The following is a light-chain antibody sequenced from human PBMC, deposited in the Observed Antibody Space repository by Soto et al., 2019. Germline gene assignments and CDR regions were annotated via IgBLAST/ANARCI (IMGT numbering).Light chain of an antibody. CDR1: QSVSSSY. J-gene: IGKJ2*01. CDR2: GAS. Sequence: EIVLTQSPGTLSLSPGERATLSCRAIQSVSSSYLAWDQQKPGQPPMLLIYGASSRATGIPARFSGSGYGTDFTFNISRLETEDGAVYYCKQYCNSPATFGQGTKLVIK. V-gene: IGKV3-20*01. CDR3: KQYCNSPAT.